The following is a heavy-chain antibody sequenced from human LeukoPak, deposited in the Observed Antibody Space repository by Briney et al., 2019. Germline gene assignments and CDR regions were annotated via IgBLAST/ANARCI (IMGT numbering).Heavy chain of an antibody. CDR1: GYTFTSYG. Sequence: ASVKVSCKASGYTFTSYGISWVRQAPGQGLEWMGWISAYNGNTNYAQKLQGRVTMTTDTSTSTAYMELRSLRSDDTAVYYCARDQGYAGNPGYYYYYYMDVWGKGTTVTVSS. J-gene: IGHJ6*03. D-gene: IGHD4-23*01. CDR3: ARDQGYAGNPGYYYYYYMDV. CDR2: ISAYNGNT. V-gene: IGHV1-18*01.